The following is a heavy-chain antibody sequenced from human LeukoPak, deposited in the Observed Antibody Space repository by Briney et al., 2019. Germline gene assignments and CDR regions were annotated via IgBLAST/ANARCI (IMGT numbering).Heavy chain of an antibody. Sequence: SETLSLTCTVSGGSISSSSYYWGWIRQPPGTGLEWIGSIYYSGSTYYNPSLKSRVTISVDTSKNQFSLKLSSVTAADTAVYYCARHKMVRGVKLNWFDPWGQGTLVTVSS. D-gene: IGHD3-10*01. CDR3: ARHKMVRGVKLNWFDP. CDR1: GGSISSSSYY. J-gene: IGHJ5*02. V-gene: IGHV4-39*01. CDR2: IYYSGST.